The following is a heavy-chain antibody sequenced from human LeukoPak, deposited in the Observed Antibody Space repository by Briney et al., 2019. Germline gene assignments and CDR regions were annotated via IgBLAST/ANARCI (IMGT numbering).Heavy chain of an antibody. CDR1: GYTVTQLS. CDR3: ATSTYVWRSYRFDY. Sequence: ASVKVSYKVSGYTVTQLSMHSVREAPGKGLEWMGGFDPEDGETIYAQKFQGRVTMPEDTSTDTAYMELSSLRPEDTAVYYWATSTYVWRSYRFDYWGQGTLVTVSS. J-gene: IGHJ4*02. D-gene: IGHD3-16*02. V-gene: IGHV1-24*01. CDR2: FDPEDGET.